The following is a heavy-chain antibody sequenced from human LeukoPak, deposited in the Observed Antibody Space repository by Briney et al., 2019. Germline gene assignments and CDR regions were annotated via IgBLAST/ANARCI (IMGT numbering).Heavy chain of an antibody. CDR3: ASGSSWCFDY. V-gene: IGHV5-10-1*01. J-gene: IGHJ4*02. CDR1: GYSFTNYW. Sequence: KFGESLKISCKGSGYSFTNYWISWVRQIPDKGLEWLGRIDPRDSYTNYSPSFQGHVTISVDKSISTAYLQWSSLKASDTAMYYCASGSSWCFDYWGQGTLVTVSS. D-gene: IGHD6-13*01. CDR2: IDPRDSYT.